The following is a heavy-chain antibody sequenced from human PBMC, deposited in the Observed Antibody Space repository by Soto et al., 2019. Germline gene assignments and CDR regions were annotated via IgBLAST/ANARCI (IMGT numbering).Heavy chain of an antibody. J-gene: IGHJ3*02. CDR2: IWHSGST. CDR1: GGSISSTNW. CDR3: ARVRVPDGFDI. V-gene: IGHV4-4*02. Sequence: QVQLQESGPGLVKPSGTLSLTCAVSGGSISSTNWWSWVRQPPGKGLEWIGEIWHSGSTNYNLSLMSRVTISVDKANNHFSLNLRSVTAADTAVYFCARVRVPDGFDIWGQGTMVTVSS.